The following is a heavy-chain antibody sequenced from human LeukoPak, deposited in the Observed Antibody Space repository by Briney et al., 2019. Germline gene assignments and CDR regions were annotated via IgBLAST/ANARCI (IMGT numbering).Heavy chain of an antibody. CDR2: IIPIFGTA. D-gene: IGHD3-22*01. CDR3: ARYYDSSGYGDYFDY. Sequence: SVKVSCKASGGTFSSYAISWVRQAPGQGFEWMGGIIPIFGTANYAQKLQGRVTITADKSTSTAYMELSSLRSEDTAVYYCARYYDSSGYGDYFDYWGQGTLVTVSS. J-gene: IGHJ4*02. CDR1: GGTFSSYA. V-gene: IGHV1-69*06.